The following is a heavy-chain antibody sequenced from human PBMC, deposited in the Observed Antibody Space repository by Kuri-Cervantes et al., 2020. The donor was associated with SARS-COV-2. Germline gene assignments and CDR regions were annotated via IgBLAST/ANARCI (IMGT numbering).Heavy chain of an antibody. V-gene: IGHV3-11*01. CDR2: ISSSGSTI. D-gene: IGHD3-16*01. Sequence: GGSLRLSCAASGFTFSDYYMSWIRQAPGKGLEWVSYISSSGSTIYYADSVKGRFTISRDNAKNSLYLQMNSLRAEDTAVYYCAKGGSSSYEYTRLTHDYYYYMDVWGKGTTVTVSS. CDR3: AKGGSSSYEYTRLTHDYYYYMDV. CDR1: GFTFSDYY. J-gene: IGHJ6*03.